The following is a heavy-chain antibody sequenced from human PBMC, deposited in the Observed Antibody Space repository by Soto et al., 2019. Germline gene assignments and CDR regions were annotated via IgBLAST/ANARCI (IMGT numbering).Heavy chain of an antibody. V-gene: IGHV2-70*01. CDR2: IDWDDDK. CDR1: GFPFSKKKKC. D-gene: IGHD3-10*01. Sequence: CTFRGFPFSKKKKCVSWIRQPPGKALEWLALIDWDDDKYYSTSLKTRLTISKDTSKNQVVLTMTNMDPVDTATYYCARIPKRNGSGSTLGGYYYGMDVWGQGTTVTVSS. J-gene: IGHJ6*02. CDR3: ARIPKRNGSGSTLGGYYYGMDV.